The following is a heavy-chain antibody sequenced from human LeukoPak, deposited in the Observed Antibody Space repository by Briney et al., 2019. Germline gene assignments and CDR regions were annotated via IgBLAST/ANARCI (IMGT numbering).Heavy chain of an antibody. CDR1: GFSFTFYS. CDR2: ISSSSSYI. V-gene: IGHV3-21*01. CDR3: ARDSPNEGILWWSIDY. Sequence: GGSLRLSCAASGFSFTFYSMNWVRQAPGKGLEWVSSISSSSSYIYYADSVKGRFTVSRDNAKNSLYLQMNSLRAEDTAVYYCARDSPNEGILWWSIDYWGQGTLVTVSS. J-gene: IGHJ4*02. D-gene: IGHD2-21*01.